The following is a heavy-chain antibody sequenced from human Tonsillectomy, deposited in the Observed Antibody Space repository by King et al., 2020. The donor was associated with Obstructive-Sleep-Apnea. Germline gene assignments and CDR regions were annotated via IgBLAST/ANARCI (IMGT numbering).Heavy chain of an antibody. Sequence: VQLVESGGGVVQPGGSLRLSCAASGFTFSSYWMGWVRQAPGKGLEWVANINEGGGGRNYVDSVEGRFTISRDNAKNSLFLQVNSLRSEDTAVYYCARVGGPYGDYGVFRFDPWGQETLVTVSS. V-gene: IGHV3-7*03. D-gene: IGHD4-17*01. CDR2: INEGGGGR. J-gene: IGHJ5*02. CDR1: GFTFSSYW. CDR3: ARVGGPYGDYGVFRFDP.